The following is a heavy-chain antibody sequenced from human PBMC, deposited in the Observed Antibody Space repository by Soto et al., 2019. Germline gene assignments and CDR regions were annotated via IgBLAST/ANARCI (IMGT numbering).Heavy chain of an antibody. CDR3: ARDTTTFPYYYGMDI. CDR1: GGTFNTYT. CDR2: IIPIVNIP. D-gene: IGHD3-16*01. V-gene: IGHV1-69*08. Sequence: QVQLVQSGAEVKKPGSSAKVSCKASGGTFNTYTINWVRQAPGQGLEWMGRIIPIVNIPNYAQKLQGRVTMTADESTSTAYMELSSLRSEDTAVYYCARDTTTFPYYYGMDIWGQGTAITVSS. J-gene: IGHJ6*02.